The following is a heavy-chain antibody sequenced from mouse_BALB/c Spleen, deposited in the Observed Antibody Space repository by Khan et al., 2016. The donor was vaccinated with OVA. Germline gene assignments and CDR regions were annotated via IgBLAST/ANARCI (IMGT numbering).Heavy chain of an antibody. CDR1: GYTFTNYG. CDR2: INTYTGEP. J-gene: IGHJ4*01. V-gene: IGHV9-3-1*01. Sequence: VQLQESGPELKKPGETVKISFKASGYTFTNYGMNWVKQSPGKALKWMGWINTYTGEPTYADDFKGRFAFSLETSASTAYLQINNLKNEDTATYFCARPPYFSYTLDYWGQGTSVTVSS. D-gene: IGHD2-10*01. CDR3: ARPPYFSYTLDY.